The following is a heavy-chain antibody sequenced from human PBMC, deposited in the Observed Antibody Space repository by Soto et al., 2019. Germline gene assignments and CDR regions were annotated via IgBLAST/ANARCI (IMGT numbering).Heavy chain of an antibody. D-gene: IGHD2-8*01. CDR3: AKSPRYCTNGLCYPVYYFDY. V-gene: IGHV3-23*01. CDR2: INGGGVST. Sequence: EVQLLESGGGLVQPGGSLRLSCTASGFTFSSDAMSWVRQAPGKGLEWVSGINGGGVSTYYAESVKGRFTISRDNSKNTVYLQMNSLRAEDTAVYYCAKSPRYCTNGLCYPVYYFDYWGQGSLVTVSS. J-gene: IGHJ4*02. CDR1: GFTFSSDA.